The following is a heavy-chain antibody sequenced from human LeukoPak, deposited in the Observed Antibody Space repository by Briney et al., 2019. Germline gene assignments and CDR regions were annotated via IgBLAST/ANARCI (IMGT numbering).Heavy chain of an antibody. CDR2: IIPIFGTA. CDR3: ASSITIFGATEYYYYYYMDV. D-gene: IGHD3-3*01. V-gene: IGHV1-69*05. Sequence: ASVKVSCKASGGTFSSYAISWVRQAPGQGLEWMGGIIPIFGTANYAQKFQGRVTITTDESTSTAYMELSSLRSEDTAVYYCASSITIFGATEYYYYYYMDVWGKGTTVTVSS. J-gene: IGHJ6*03. CDR1: GGTFSSYA.